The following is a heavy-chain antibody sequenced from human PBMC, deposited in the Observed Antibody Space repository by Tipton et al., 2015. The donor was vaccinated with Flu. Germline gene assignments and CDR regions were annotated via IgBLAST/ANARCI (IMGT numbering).Heavy chain of an antibody. V-gene: IGHV4-34*01. Sequence: TLSLTCAVYGGSLSGYYWSWIRQPPGKGLEWIGEINHSGSTNYNPSLKSRVTISVDTSKNQFSLKLSSVTAADTAVYYCARGPSSSWTYYYYYGMDVWGQGTTVTVSS. CDR2: INHSGST. CDR3: ARGPSSSWTYYYYYGMDV. D-gene: IGHD6-13*01. J-gene: IGHJ6*02. CDR1: GGSLSGYY.